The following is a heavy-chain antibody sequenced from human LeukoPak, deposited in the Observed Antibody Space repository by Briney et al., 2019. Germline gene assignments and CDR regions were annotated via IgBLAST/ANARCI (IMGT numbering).Heavy chain of an antibody. J-gene: IGHJ6*03. CDR2: IKQDGSEK. CDR1: GFTFSSYW. CDR3: ARDRGYCSGGSCLGYYMDV. Sequence: GGSLRLSCAASGFTFSSYWMSWVRQAPGKGLEWVANIKQDGSEKYYVDSVKGRFTISRDNAKNSLYLQMNSLRVEDTAVYYCARDRGYCSGGSCLGYYMDVWGKGTTDTVSS. V-gene: IGHV3-7*01. D-gene: IGHD2-15*01.